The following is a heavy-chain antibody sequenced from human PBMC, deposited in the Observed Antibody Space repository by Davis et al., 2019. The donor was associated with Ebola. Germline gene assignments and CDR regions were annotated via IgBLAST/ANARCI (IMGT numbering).Heavy chain of an antibody. CDR3: ARYSDGEQLLDY. CDR2: IYYSGST. Sequence: SETLSLTCTVSGGSINNYFWSWIRQSPGKGLEWIGYIYYSGSTNYNPSLKSRVTISVDTSKNQFSLKLSSVTAADTAVYYCARYSDGEQLLDYWGQGTLVTVSS. J-gene: IGHJ4*02. D-gene: IGHD2-15*01. CDR1: GGSINNYF. V-gene: IGHV4-59*01.